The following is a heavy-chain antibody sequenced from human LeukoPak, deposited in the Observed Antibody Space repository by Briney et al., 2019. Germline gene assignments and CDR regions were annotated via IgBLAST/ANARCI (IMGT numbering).Heavy chain of an antibody. CDR1: GGTCSSFA. Sequence: SVKLSCNTSGGTCSSFAITWVRHTPGQGLEWMGGIIPIFGTTNYAQKFQDRVTITADKSTSTAYMKLSSLRSEDTAVYFCARVVGLTGYSSNWYSGYYYYMDVWGKGTTVTVSS. J-gene: IGHJ6*03. CDR3: ARVVGLTGYSSNWYSGYYYYMDV. D-gene: IGHD6-13*01. CDR2: IIPIFGTT. V-gene: IGHV1-69*06.